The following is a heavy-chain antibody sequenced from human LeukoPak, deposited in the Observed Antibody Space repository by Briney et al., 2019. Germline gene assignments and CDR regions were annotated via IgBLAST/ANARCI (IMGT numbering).Heavy chain of an antibody. Sequence: SETLSLTCAVYGGSFSGYYWSWIRQPPGKGLEWIGEINHSGSTNYNPSLKSRVTISVDTSKNQFSLKLSSVTAADTAVYYCARDPSGFGGVIGFDYWGQGTLVTVSS. V-gene: IGHV4-34*01. CDR2: INHSGST. CDR1: GGSFSGYY. CDR3: ARDPSGFGGVIGFDY. J-gene: IGHJ4*02. D-gene: IGHD3-16*02.